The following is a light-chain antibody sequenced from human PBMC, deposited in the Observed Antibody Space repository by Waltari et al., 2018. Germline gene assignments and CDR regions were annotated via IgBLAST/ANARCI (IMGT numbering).Light chain of an antibody. J-gene: IGKJ2*01. CDR1: QSVFYSSNNKNY. Sequence: DIVMTQSPDSLAVSLGERATINCQSSQSVFYSSNNKNYLAWYQQKPGQAPKLLIYWASTRESGVPDRFSGSGSGTDFTLTISSLQAEDVAVYYCHQHNNWPHTFGQGTKLEIK. V-gene: IGKV4-1*01. CDR2: WAS. CDR3: HQHNNWPHT.